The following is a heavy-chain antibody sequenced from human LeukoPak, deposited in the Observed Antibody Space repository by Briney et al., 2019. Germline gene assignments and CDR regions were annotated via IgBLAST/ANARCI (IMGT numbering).Heavy chain of an antibody. CDR3: AREVHGGDCYAFDI. CDR2: IIPIFGTG. CDR1: GGTFSSYA. Sequence: SVKVSCKASGGTFSSYAISWVRQAPGQGLEWMGGIIPIFGTGNYAQKFQGRVTITTHESTSTAYMELSSLRSEDTAVYYCAREVHGGDCYAFDIWGQGTMVTVSS. J-gene: IGHJ3*02. D-gene: IGHD2-21*02. V-gene: IGHV1-69*05.